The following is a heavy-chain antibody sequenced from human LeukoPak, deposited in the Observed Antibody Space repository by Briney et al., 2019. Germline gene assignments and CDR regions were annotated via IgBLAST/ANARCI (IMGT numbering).Heavy chain of an antibody. CDR3: ARVEYDSSGYYLFDY. D-gene: IGHD3-22*01. CDR1: GGSISSGGYY. J-gene: IGHJ4*02. CDR2: IYYSGST. Sequence: SETLSLTCTVSGGSISSGGYYWSWIRQHPGKGLEWIGYIYYSGSTYCNPSLKSRVTISVDTSKNQFSLKLSSVTAADTAVYYCARVEYDSSGYYLFDYWGQGTLVTVSS. V-gene: IGHV4-31*03.